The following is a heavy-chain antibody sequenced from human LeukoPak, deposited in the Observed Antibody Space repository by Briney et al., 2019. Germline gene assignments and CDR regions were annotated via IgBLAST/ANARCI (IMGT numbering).Heavy chain of an antibody. CDR3: ARGNPVDS. CDR1: GYTITTYY. J-gene: IGHJ4*02. CDR2: MNPSGGTT. Sequence: ASVKVSCKASGYTITTYYMHWVRQAPGRGLEWMGIMNPSGGTTSYAQKFQGRVTMTSDTSTSTVYVELTSLRSEDTAVYYCARGNPVDSWGQGTLVIVSS. V-gene: IGHV1-46*01.